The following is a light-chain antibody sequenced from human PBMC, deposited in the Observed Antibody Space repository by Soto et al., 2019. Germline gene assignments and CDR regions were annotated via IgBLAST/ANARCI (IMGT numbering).Light chain of an antibody. CDR2: GAH. V-gene: IGKV3-20*01. CDR3: QQYGSSVT. Sequence: KVRPQSPATLSVSPGGRGTLFPRASQSSRSHYLAWYQQKPGQAPRLLISGAHNRAPGIPDRFSGSESGTDFTLRISRLEPEDFAVYYCQQYGSSVTFGQGTKV. J-gene: IGKJ1*01. CDR1: QSSRSHY.